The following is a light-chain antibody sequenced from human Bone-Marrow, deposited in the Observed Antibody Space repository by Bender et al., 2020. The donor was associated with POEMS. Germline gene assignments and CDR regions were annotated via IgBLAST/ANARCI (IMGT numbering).Light chain of an antibody. CDR1: SSNIGSNS. V-gene: IGLV1-40*01. CDR3: QSYDISLSGYV. J-gene: IGLJ1*01. Sequence: QSVLTQPPSASGTPGQTITISCSGTSSNIGSNSMTWYQQLPGTAPKLLIFGDNGRPSGVTDRFSGSRSGTSASLAITGLQAGDDADYYCQSYDISLSGYVFGTGTKVTVL. CDR2: GDN.